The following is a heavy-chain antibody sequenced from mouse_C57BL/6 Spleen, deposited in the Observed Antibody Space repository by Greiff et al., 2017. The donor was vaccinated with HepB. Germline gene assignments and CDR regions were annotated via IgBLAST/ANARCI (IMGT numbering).Heavy chain of an antibody. V-gene: IGHV5-4*03. J-gene: IGHJ3*01. Sequence: EVKLVESGGGLVKPGGSLKLSCAASGFTFSSYAMSWVRQTPEKRLEWVATISDGGSYTYYPDNLKGRFTISRDNAKNNLYLQMSHLKSEDTAMYYCARGDPWFAYWGQGTLVTVSA. CDR3: ARGDPWFAY. CDR2: ISDGGSYT. CDR1: GFTFSSYA.